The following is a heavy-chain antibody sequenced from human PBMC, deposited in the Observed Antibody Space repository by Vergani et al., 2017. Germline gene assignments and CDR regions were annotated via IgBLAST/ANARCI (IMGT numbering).Heavy chain of an antibody. CDR1: GFTFSDYY. V-gene: IGHV3-11*05. CDR2: ISSSSSYT. CDR3: ARDLLSDHEGACAV. Sequence: QVQLVESGGGLVKPGGSLRLSCAASGFTFSDYYMSWIRQAPGKGLEWVSYISSSSSYTNYADSVKGRFTISRDNATNSLYLQMNSLRAEDTAVYYCARDLLSDHEGACAVWGQGTLVTVSS. D-gene: IGHD4-17*01. J-gene: IGHJ4*02.